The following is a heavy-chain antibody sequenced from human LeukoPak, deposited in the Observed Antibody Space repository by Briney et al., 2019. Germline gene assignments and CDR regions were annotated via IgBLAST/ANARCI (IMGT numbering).Heavy chain of an antibody. J-gene: IGHJ4*02. V-gene: IGHV1-2*02. CDR2: INPNSGGT. CDR1: GYTFTGYC. CDR3: ARSSGYSPQDFDY. Sequence: GASVKVSCKTSGYTFTGYCVHWVRQAPGQGLEWMGWINPNSGGTNYAQRFQGRVTMTRDTSISTAYIELSRLKSDDTAVYYCARSSGYSPQDFDYWGQGTLVTVSS. D-gene: IGHD3-22*01.